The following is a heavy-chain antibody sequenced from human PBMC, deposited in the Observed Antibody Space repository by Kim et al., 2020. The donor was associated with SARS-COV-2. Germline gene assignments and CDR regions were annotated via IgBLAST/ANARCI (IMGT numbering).Heavy chain of an antibody. CDR1: GGSISSSSYY. Sequence: SETLSLTCTVSGGSISSSSYYWGWIRQPPGKGLEWIGSIYYSGSTYYNPSLKSRVTISVDTSKNQFSLKLSSVTASDTAVYYCAGQTAMVLDYWGQGTLVTVSS. D-gene: IGHD5-18*01. CDR2: IYYSGST. J-gene: IGHJ4*02. CDR3: AGQTAMVLDY. V-gene: IGHV4-39*01.